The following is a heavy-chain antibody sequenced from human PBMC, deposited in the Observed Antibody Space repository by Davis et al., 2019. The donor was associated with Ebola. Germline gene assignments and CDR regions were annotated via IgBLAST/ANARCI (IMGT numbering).Heavy chain of an antibody. CDR1: GFTFSGSA. Sequence: GESLKLSCAASGFTFSGSAMHWVRQASGKGLEWVGRIRSKANSYATAYAASVKGRFTISRDDSKNTAYLQMNSLKTEDTAVYYCNSEGGGSSGWYRVEGGDYWGQGTLVTVSS. CDR3: NSEGGGSSGWYRVEGGDY. D-gene: IGHD6-19*01. CDR2: IRSKANSYAT. J-gene: IGHJ4*02. V-gene: IGHV3-73*01.